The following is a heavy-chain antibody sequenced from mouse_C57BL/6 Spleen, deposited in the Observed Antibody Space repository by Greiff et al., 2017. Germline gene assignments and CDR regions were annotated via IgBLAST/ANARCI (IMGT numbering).Heavy chain of an antibody. CDR3: ALYSNYNAMDY. D-gene: IGHD2-5*01. V-gene: IGHV5-17*01. CDR2: ISSGSSTI. CDR1: GFTFSDYG. Sequence: EVQVVESGGGLVKPGGSLKLSCAASGFTFSDYGMHWVRQAPEKGLEWVAYISSGSSTIYYADTVKGRFTISRDNAKNTLFLQMTSLRSEDTAMYYCALYSNYNAMDYWGQGTSVTVSS. J-gene: IGHJ4*01.